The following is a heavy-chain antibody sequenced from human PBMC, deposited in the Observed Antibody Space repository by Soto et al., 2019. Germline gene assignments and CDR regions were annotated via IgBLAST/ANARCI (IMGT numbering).Heavy chain of an antibody. D-gene: IGHD3-10*01. V-gene: IGHV3-23*01. J-gene: IGHJ6*02. CDR3: AKDLSTGNHYGIDYYYSYGMDV. CDR1: GFTFTSYG. CDR2: VSGSGGSA. Sequence: PGGSLRLSCAASGFTFTSYGMNWVRQAPGKGLEWVSGVSGSGGSAYYADSVKGRFTSSRDNSKNTLYLQMNSLRAEDTAVYYCAKDLSTGNHYGIDYYYSYGMDVWGQGTTVTVSS.